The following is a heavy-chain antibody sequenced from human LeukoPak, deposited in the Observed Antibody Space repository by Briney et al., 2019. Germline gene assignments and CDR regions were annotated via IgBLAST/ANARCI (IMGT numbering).Heavy chain of an antibody. J-gene: IGHJ4*02. V-gene: IGHV4-61*02. CDR3: AVSVAGYRARFDY. D-gene: IGHD6-19*01. CDR1: GGSISSGSYY. CDR2: IYTSGST. Sequence: SETLSLTCTVSGGSISSGSYYWSWIRQPAGKGLEWIGRIYTSGSTNYNPSLKSRVTMSVDTSKNQFSLNLSSVTAADTAVYYCAVSVAGYRARFDYWGQGTLVTVSS.